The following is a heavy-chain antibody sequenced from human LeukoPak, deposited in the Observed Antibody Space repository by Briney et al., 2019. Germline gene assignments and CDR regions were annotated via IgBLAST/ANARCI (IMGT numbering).Heavy chain of an antibody. CDR1: GFTFSSYV. CDR3: EKGGYCSSTSCYVGWFDP. J-gene: IGHJ5*02. V-gene: IGHV3-23*01. Sequence: GGSLRLSCAASGFTFSSYVMNWVRQAPGKGLEWVSVISGGGGSTYYADSVKGRFTISRDNSKNTLLLQMNSLRAEDTAVYYCEKGGYCSSTSCYVGWFDPWGQGTLVTVSS. CDR2: ISGGGGST. D-gene: IGHD2-2*01.